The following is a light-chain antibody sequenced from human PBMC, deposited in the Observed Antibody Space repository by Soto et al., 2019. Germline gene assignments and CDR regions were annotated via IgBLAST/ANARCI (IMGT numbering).Light chain of an antibody. Sequence: EIAMTQSPATLSVSPGERATLSCRASQSVSSNLAWYQQKPGQAPRLLIYGASTRATGIPARFSGSGSGTEFTLTISSLQSEDFAVYYCQQYGSSRTFGQGTKVEIK. CDR1: QSVSSN. V-gene: IGKV3-15*01. J-gene: IGKJ1*01. CDR3: QQYGSSRT. CDR2: GAS.